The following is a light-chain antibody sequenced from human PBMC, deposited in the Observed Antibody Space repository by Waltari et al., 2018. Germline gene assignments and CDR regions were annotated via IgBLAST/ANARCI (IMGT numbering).Light chain of an antibody. J-gene: IGLJ2*01. CDR1: SNDVGTYTY. V-gene: IGLV2-14*01. Sequence: QSGLTQPASVSGSPGQSITISCTGTSNDVGTYTYVSWYQHHPDRAPLLLIYEVYNRPSGISTRFSGSKSGNPASLTISGLLAEDEAVYYCSSYTESGARVFGGGTKVTV. CDR3: SSYTESGARV. CDR2: EVY.